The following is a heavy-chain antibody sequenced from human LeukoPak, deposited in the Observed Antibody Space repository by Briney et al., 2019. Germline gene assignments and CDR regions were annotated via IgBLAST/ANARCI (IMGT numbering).Heavy chain of an antibody. CDR3: AKGDNSAARSCSSSWKYYFDY. CDR2: ISGSGGST. D-gene: IGHD6-13*01. J-gene: IGHJ4*02. CDR1: GFTFSSYA. V-gene: IGHV3-23*01. Sequence: GGSLRLSCAASGFTFSSYAMSWVRQAPGKGLEWVSAISGSGGSTYYADSVKGRFTISRDNSKNTLYLQMNSLRAEDTAVYYCAKGDNSAARSCSSSWKYYFDYWGQGTLVTVSS.